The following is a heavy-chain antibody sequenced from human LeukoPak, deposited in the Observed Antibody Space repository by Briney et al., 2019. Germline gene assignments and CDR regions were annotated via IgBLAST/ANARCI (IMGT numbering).Heavy chain of an antibody. Sequence: SEPLSLPCTVSGGSISSGSYYWSWIRQPAGKGLEWIGRIYTSGSTNYNPSLKSRVTISVDTSKNQFSLKLSSVSAADTAVYYCARTYGVLSDIWGQGTMVTVSS. J-gene: IGHJ3*02. CDR2: IYTSGST. CDR1: GGSISSGSYY. D-gene: IGHD4-17*01. CDR3: ARTYGVLSDI. V-gene: IGHV4-61*02.